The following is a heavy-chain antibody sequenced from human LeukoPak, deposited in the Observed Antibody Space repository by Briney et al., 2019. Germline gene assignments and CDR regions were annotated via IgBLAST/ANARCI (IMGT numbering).Heavy chain of an antibody. D-gene: IGHD3-22*01. CDR3: ARGKWVGYDSSLNYFDY. J-gene: IGHJ4*02. Sequence: PSETLSLTCAVYGGSFSGYHWSWIRQPPGKGLEWIGEINHSGSTNYNPSLKSRVTISVDTSKNQFSLKLSSVTAADTAVYYCARGKWVGYDSSLNYFDYWGQGTLVTVSS. V-gene: IGHV4-34*01. CDR1: GGSFSGYH. CDR2: INHSGST.